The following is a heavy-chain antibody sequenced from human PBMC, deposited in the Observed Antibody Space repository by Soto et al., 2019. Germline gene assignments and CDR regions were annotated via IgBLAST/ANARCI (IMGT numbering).Heavy chain of an antibody. CDR2: INAGNGNT. D-gene: IGHD1-20*01. V-gene: IGHV1-3*01. CDR1: GYTLTSYA. Sequence: GASVKVSCKASGYTLTSYAMHLVRPAPGQRLEWMGWINAGNGNTKYSQKFQGRVTITRDTSASTAYMELSSLRSEDTAVYYCARNSVPRITGTTDIDYWGQGTLVTVSS. J-gene: IGHJ4*02. CDR3: ARNSVPRITGTTDIDY.